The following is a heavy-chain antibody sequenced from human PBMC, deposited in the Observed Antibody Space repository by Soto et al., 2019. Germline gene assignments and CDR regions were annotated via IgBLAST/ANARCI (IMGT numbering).Heavy chain of an antibody. CDR1: GGSINSGPYS. D-gene: IGHD3-10*01. CDR2: IYHSGST. V-gene: IGHV4-30-2*01. Sequence: QLQLQESGSGLVKPSQTLALTCAVSGGSINSGPYSWSWIRQPPGKSLEWIGYIYHSGSTYYNPSLKSRVTLSLDRSKNQFSLKVKSVTAADTAIYYCARGPELDLSYYGMDVWGQGTTVTVSS. CDR3: ARGPELDLSYYGMDV. J-gene: IGHJ6*02.